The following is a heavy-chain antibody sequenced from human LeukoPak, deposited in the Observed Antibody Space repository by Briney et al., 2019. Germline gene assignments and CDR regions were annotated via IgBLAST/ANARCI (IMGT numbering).Heavy chain of an antibody. J-gene: IGHJ4*02. Sequence: GGSLRLSCAASGFSVNNLYMSWVRQAPGKGLEWVSVIYSGDRTYYADSVKGRFTISRDTSKNTVYLQMNSLRPEETAVYYCARDGEYSYGYGFDYWGQATLVTVSS. D-gene: IGHD5-18*01. V-gene: IGHV3-66*01. CDR3: ARDGEYSYGYGFDY. CDR1: GFSVNNLY. CDR2: IYSGDRT.